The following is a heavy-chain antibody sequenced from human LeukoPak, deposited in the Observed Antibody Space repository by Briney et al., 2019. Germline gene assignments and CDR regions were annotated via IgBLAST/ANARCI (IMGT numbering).Heavy chain of an antibody. CDR1: GFTFSSYS. Sequence: SGGSLRLSCAASGFTFSSYSMNWVRQAPGKGLEWVSYISSSSSTIYYADSVKGRFTISRDNAKNSLYLQMNSLRAEDTAVYYCARGYYYDSSGYYGWGQGTLVTVSS. V-gene: IGHV3-48*01. CDR3: ARGYYYDSSGYYG. D-gene: IGHD3-22*01. CDR2: ISSSSSTI. J-gene: IGHJ4*02.